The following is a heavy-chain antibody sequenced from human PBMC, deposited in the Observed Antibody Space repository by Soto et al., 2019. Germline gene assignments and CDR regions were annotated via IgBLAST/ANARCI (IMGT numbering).Heavy chain of an antibody. D-gene: IGHD5-12*01. J-gene: IGHJ6*03. CDR3: ARISVASRYMDV. V-gene: IGHV4-34*01. CDR2: INHSGST. CDR1: GGSFSGYY. Sequence: SETLSLTCAVYGGSFSGYYWSWIRQPPGKGLEWIGEINHSGSTNYNPSLKSRVTISVDTSKKQISLRLSSVTAADTALYYCARISVASRYMDVWGKGTTVTVSS.